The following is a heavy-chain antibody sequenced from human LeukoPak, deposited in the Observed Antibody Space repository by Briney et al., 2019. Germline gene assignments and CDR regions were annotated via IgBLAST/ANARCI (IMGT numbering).Heavy chain of an antibody. D-gene: IGHD3-22*01. CDR1: GFTFSSYG. CDR3: AKDHDDSSGYYGSGDYYFDY. V-gene: IGHV3-30*18. J-gene: IGHJ4*02. CDR2: ISYDGSNK. Sequence: GGSLRLSCAASGFTFSSYGMHWVRQAPGKGLEWVAVISYDGSNKYYADSVKGRFTISRDNSKNTLYLQMNSLRAEDTAVYYCAKDHDDSSGYYGSGDYYFDYWGQGTLVTVSS.